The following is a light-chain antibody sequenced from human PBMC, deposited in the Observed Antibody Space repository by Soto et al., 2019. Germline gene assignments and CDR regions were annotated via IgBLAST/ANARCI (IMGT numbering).Light chain of an antibody. Sequence: DIQMTQSPSTLSASVGDRVTITCRASQSISSWLAWYQQKPGTAPNLLIYKASTLQSGVPSRFSGSGSGTEFTLTIISLQPDDFATYYCQQYSDNWTFGQGTKVEIK. CDR1: QSISSW. CDR3: QQYSDNWT. J-gene: IGKJ1*01. V-gene: IGKV1-5*03. CDR2: KAS.